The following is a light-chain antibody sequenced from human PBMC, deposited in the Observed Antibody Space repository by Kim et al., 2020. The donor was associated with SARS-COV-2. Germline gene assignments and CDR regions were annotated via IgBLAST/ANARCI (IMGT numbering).Light chain of an antibody. J-gene: IGKJ2*01. CDR3: QQYLSSLPIYT. CDR2: WAS. CDR1: QSLFWDSNKRDY. Sequence: DIVMTQSPDSMAVSLGGRATINCRSSQSLFWDSNKRDYLAWYQQKPGQPPKLLIYWASTRESGVPDRFRGSGSGTDFTLTITSLQAEDAAGYYCQQYLSSLPIYTFGQGTKVDIK. V-gene: IGKV4-1*01.